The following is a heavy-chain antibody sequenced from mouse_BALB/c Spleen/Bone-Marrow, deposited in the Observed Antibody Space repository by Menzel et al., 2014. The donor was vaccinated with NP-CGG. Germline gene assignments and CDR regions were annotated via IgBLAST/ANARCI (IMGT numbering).Heavy chain of an antibody. J-gene: IGHJ3*01. V-gene: IGHV1S22*01. D-gene: IGHD2-2*01. CDR1: GYTFTSYW. CDR3: ARFDGYDVGFAY. CDR2: IYPGSGTA. Sequence: GSELVRPGASVKLPCEASGYTFTSYWMHWVKQRPGQGLEWIGNIYPGSGTAKYDEKFKNKATLTVDTSSSTAYMQLSSLTSEDSAVYYCARFDGYDVGFAYWGQGTLVTVS.